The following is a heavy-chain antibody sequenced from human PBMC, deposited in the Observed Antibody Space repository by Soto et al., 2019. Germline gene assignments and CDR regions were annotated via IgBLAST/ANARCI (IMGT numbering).Heavy chain of an antibody. CDR1: GFTFTSYG. CDR3: ARDVGLDSDDFFAY. J-gene: IGHJ4*02. V-gene: IGHV3-23*01. CDR2: IRGDGGQT. D-gene: IGHD3-9*01. Sequence: GGSLRLSCTASGFTFTSYGMGWVRQAPGKGLQWVSTIRGDGGQTHYTDSVKGRFSISRDNSKNTVYLQMDSLRTEDTAMYFCARDVGLDSDDFFAYWGQGTQVTVSS.